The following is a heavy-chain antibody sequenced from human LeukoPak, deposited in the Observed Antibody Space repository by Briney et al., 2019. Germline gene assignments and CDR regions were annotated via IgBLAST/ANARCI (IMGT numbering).Heavy chain of an antibody. J-gene: IGHJ3*02. Sequence: PSETLSLTCAVYGGSFSGYYWSWIRQPPGKGLEWIGEINHSGSTNYNPSLKSRVTISVDTSKNQFSLKLSSVTAADTAVYYCARGLIRIRGGAFDIWGQGTMVTVSS. CDR1: GGSFSGYY. D-gene: IGHD2-15*01. V-gene: IGHV4-34*01. CDR3: ARGLIRIRGGAFDI. CDR2: INHSGST.